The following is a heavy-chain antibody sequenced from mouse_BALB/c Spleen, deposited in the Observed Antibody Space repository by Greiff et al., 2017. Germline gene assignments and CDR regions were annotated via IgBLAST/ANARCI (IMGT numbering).Heavy chain of an antibody. D-gene: IGHD1-1*01. CDR2: IWTGGGT. J-gene: IGHJ1*01. V-gene: IGHV2-9-2*01. CDR1: GFSLTSYD. Sequence: VQLVESGPGLVAPSQSLSITCTVSGFSLTSYDISWIRQPPGKGLEWLGVIWTGGGTNYNSAFMSRLSISKDNSKSQVFLKMNSLQTDDTAIYYCVRAFITTVVAPYFDVWGAGTTVTVSS. CDR3: VRAFITTVVAPYFDV.